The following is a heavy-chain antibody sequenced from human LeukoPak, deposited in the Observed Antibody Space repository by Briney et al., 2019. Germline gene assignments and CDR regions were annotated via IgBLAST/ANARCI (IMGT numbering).Heavy chain of an antibody. CDR1: GGSISSYY. Sequence: SETLSLTCTVSGGSISSYYWSWIRQPAGKGLEWIGRIYTSGSTNYNPSLKSRVTMSVDTSKNQFSLKLSSVTAADTAVYYCARDGSAARPYYYMDVWGKGTTVTVSS. V-gene: IGHV4-4*07. D-gene: IGHD6-6*01. CDR2: IYTSGST. J-gene: IGHJ6*03. CDR3: ARDGSAARPYYYMDV.